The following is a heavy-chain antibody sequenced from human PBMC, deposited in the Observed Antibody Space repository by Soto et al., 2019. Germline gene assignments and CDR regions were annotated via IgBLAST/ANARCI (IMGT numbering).Heavy chain of an antibody. Sequence: QVQLVQSGAEVKKPWASVKVSCKASGYPLTSYDMHWVRQAPGQGLEWMGIINPSAGSTSYAQKFQGRVTMTRDKTTSTVYRELRSLRSEDTTVYDCARKAGGYDYWGQGTLVTVSS. J-gene: IGHJ4*02. CDR3: ARKAGGYDY. D-gene: IGHD3-22*01. CDR2: INPSAGST. V-gene: IGHV1-46*01. CDR1: GYPLTSYD.